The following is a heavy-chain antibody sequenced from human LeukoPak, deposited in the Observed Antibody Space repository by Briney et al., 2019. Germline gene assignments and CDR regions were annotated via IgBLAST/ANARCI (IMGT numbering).Heavy chain of an antibody. J-gene: IGHJ5*02. CDR2: IYYSGST. Sequence: SETLSLTCTVSGGSISSYYWSWIRQPPGKGLEWIGYIYYSGSTNYNPSLKSRVTISVDTSKNQFSLKLSSVTAADTAVYYCARGSGYCSSTSCQTNWFDPWGQGTLVTVSS. D-gene: IGHD2-2*01. CDR1: GGSISSYY. CDR3: ARGSGYCSSTSCQTNWFDP. V-gene: IGHV4-59*12.